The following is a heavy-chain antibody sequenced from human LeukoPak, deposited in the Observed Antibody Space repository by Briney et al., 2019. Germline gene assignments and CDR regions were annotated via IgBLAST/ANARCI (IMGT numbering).Heavy chain of an antibody. D-gene: IGHD2-2*01. J-gene: IGHJ5*02. CDR2: ISASGGTT. V-gene: IGHV3-23*01. CDR1: GFTYSTYG. CDR3: AKEPREYCSSASCPNWIDP. Sequence: PGGSLRLSCAASGFTYSTYGMSWVRQAPGKGLEWVSAISASGGTTYYADSVKGRFTISRDNSKNTLYLQMSSLRAEDTAVYYCAKEPREYCSSASCPNWIDPWGQGTLVTVSS.